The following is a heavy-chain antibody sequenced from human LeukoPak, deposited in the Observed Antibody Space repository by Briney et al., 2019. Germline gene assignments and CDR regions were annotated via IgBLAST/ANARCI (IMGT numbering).Heavy chain of an antibody. CDR2: IYHSGST. CDR1: GYSINSGYY. Sequence: SETLSLTCTVSGYSINSGYYWGWIRQPPGKGLEWIGSIYHSGSTFYNPSLKSRVTISVDTSRNQFSLKLTSVTAADTAVYYCARDNLPGFDYWGQGTLVTVSS. J-gene: IGHJ4*02. V-gene: IGHV4-38-2*02. CDR3: ARDNLPGFDY.